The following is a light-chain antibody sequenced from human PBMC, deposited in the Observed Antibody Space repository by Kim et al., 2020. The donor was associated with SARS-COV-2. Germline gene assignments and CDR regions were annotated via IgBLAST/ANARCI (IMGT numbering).Light chain of an antibody. V-gene: IGKV1-5*01. CDR2: DAA. J-gene: IGKJ1*01. CDR1: QSVSTW. Sequence: STLSEGVGDRVANTCRTSQSVSTWLAWYQQKPGKAPKLRSYDAASLQSGCPARFSGSGSGTECTLTISSLQPDDFATYYCQQSGTFGQGTKVDIK. CDR3: QQSGT.